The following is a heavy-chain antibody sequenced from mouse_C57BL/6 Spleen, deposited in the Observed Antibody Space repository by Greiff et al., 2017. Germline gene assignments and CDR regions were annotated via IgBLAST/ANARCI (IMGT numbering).Heavy chain of an antibody. V-gene: IGHV3-6*01. CDR3: ASFGYDEGAWFAY. CDR2: ISYDGSN. Sequence: EVKLMESGPGLVKPSQSLSLTCSVTGYSITSGYYWNWIRQFPGNKLEWMGYISYDGSNNYNPSLKNRISITRDTSKNQFFLKLNSVTTEDTATYYCASFGYDEGAWFAYWGQGTLVTVSA. D-gene: IGHD2-2*01. J-gene: IGHJ3*01. CDR1: GYSITSGYY.